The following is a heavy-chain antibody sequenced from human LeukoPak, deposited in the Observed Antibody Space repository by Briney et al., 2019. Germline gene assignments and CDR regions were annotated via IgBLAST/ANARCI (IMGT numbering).Heavy chain of an antibody. Sequence: PSETLSLTCTISGGSITSSSYYWGWIRQPPGKGLEWIGNSGSTYSNPSLKSRLTISLDTSQRQFSLRLSSVTAADTALYYCTRGSYDVLTGYSTLGEYWGQGTLVTVSS. D-gene: IGHD3-9*01. CDR2: SGST. CDR3: TRGSYDVLTGYSTLGEY. J-gene: IGHJ4*02. CDR1: GGSITSSSYY. V-gene: IGHV4-39*01.